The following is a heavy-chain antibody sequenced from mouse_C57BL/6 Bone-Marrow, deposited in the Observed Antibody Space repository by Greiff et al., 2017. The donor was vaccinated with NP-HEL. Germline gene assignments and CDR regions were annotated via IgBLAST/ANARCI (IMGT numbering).Heavy chain of an antibody. J-gene: IGHJ3*01. D-gene: IGHD1-1*01. Sequence: VQLQQSGPELVKPGASVKISCKASGYTFTDYYINWVKQRPGQGLEWIGWIFPGSGSTYYNEKFKGKATLTVDKSSSTAYMLLSSLTSEDSAVYFCARRGLYGSSPWFAYWGQGTLVTVSA. CDR2: IFPGSGST. CDR3: ARRGLYGSSPWFAY. V-gene: IGHV1-75*01. CDR1: GYTFTDYY.